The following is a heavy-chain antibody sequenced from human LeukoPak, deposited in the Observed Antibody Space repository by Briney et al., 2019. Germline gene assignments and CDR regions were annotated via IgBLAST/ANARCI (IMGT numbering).Heavy chain of an antibody. V-gene: IGHV3-23*01. D-gene: IGHD3-22*01. CDR1: GFTFSNYA. CDR2: ISGSGGST. J-gene: IGHJ5*02. Sequence: PGGSLRLSCAASGFTFSNYAMRWVRQAPGKGLEWVSAISGSGGSTYYADSVKGRFTISRDNAKNTLNLQMNSLRAEDTAVYYCARDLGQYYDTSDNWFDPWGQGTLVTVSS. CDR3: ARDLGQYYDTSDNWFDP.